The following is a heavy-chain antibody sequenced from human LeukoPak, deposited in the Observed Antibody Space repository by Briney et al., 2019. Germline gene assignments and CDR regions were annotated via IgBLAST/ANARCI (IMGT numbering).Heavy chain of an antibody. CDR3: ARDKGTTCIDN. J-gene: IGHJ4*02. V-gene: IGHV3-33*07. CDR1: GLTLSTPI. CDR2: IWSDGSNK. Sequence: SPRLSCAASGLTLSTPIIYWSTHSSPKRLHRVAFIWSDGSNKYHADSVKGRFTISRDNSKDTLYLQMNSLRAEDTAVYYCARDKGTTCIDNWGQGALVTVSS. D-gene: IGHD4-17*01.